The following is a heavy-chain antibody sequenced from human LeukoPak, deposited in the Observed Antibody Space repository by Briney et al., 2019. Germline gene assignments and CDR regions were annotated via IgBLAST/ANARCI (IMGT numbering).Heavy chain of an antibody. D-gene: IGHD3-10*01. Sequence: GASVKVSCKASGYTFTSYDINWVRQAPGQGLEWMGWMNPNSGNTGYAQKFQGRVTMTRNTSISTAYMELSSLRSEDTAVYYCARGHYYGSGSYYHYWGQGTLVTVSS. V-gene: IGHV1-8*01. CDR3: ARGHYYGSGSYYHY. CDR1: GYTFTSYD. J-gene: IGHJ4*02. CDR2: MNPNSGNT.